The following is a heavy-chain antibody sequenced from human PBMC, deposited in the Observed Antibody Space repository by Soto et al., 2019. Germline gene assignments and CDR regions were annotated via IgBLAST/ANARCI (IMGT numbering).Heavy chain of an antibody. CDR2: INPSGGST. Sequence: ASVKVSCKASGYTFTSYYMHWVRQAPGQGLEWMGIINPSGGSTSYAQKFQGRVTMTRDTSTSTVHMELSSLRSEDTAVYYCAREWEDIVAVPAANYYYYYGMDVWGQGTTVTVSS. CDR3: AREWEDIVAVPAANYYYYYGMDV. CDR1: GYTFTSYY. D-gene: IGHD2-2*01. J-gene: IGHJ6*02. V-gene: IGHV1-46*01.